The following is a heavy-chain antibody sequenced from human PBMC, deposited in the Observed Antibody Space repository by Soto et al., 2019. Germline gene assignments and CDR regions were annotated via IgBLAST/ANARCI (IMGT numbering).Heavy chain of an antibody. CDR3: ARAPMVRGVINWLDP. CDR1: GYTFTIYG. CDR2: ISAYNVNT. Sequence: ASVKVSCKASGYTFTIYGISWVRQAPGQGLEWMGGISAYNVNTNYAHKLQCRVTMTTDTSTSTAYMELRSLRSDDTTMYYCARAPMVRGVINWLDPWGQGNMVTVSS. J-gene: IGHJ5*02. V-gene: IGHV1-18*04. D-gene: IGHD3-10*01.